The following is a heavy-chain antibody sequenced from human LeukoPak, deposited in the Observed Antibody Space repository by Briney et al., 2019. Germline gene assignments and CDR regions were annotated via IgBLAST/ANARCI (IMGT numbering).Heavy chain of an antibody. J-gene: IGHJ6*04. Sequence: GGSLRLSCAAFGFTFSSYGMSWVRQAPGKGLEWVSVISGSGGSTYYAASVKGRFTISRDNSKNTLYLQMNSLRAEDTAVYYCAELGITMIGGVWGKGTTVTISS. CDR3: AELGITMIGGV. CDR1: GFTFSSYG. D-gene: IGHD3-10*02. CDR2: ISGSGGST. V-gene: IGHV3-23*01.